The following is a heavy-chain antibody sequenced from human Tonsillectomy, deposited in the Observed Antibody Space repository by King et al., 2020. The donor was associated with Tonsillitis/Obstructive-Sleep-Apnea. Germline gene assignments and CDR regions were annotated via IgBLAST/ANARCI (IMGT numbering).Heavy chain of an antibody. Sequence: QLQESGPGLVKPSETLSLSCTVSGGSISSYHWSWIRQPPGKGLEWIGFIYYSGSTNYNPSLKSRVTISVDTSKNQFSLKLSPVTAADTAAYYCARGGYYDYYYYMDVWGKGTTVTVSS. CDR2: IYYSGST. V-gene: IGHV4-59*01. CDR3: ARGGYYDYYYYMDV. D-gene: IGHD3-16*01. J-gene: IGHJ6*03. CDR1: GGSISSYH.